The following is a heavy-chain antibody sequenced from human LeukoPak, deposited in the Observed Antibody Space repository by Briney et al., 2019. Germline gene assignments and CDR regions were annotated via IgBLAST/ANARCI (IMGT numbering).Heavy chain of an antibody. J-gene: IGHJ3*02. D-gene: IGHD3-10*01. CDR1: GYTFTSYG. CDR2: ISAYNGNT. Sequence: ASVKVSCKASGYTFTSYGISWVRQAPGQGLEWMGWISAYNGNTNYAQKLQGRVTMTTDTSTSTAYMELSRLRSDDTAVYYCARVGYYGSGSYYNGAFDIWGQGTMVTVSS. CDR3: ARVGYYGSGSYYNGAFDI. V-gene: IGHV1-18*01.